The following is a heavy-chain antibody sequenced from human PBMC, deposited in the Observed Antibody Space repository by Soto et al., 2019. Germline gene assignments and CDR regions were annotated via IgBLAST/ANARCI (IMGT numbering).Heavy chain of an antibody. D-gene: IGHD2-8*01. V-gene: IGHV4-61*01. CDR2: MYSSGGT. CDR3: ARGPLDYPIPDFDY. Sequence: SETLSLTCSVSGGSVSSGSYYWSWIRQPPGKGLEWIGYMYSSGGTSYNPALKSRVTISVDRSKNQFSLKLSSVTAADTAVYYCARGPLDYPIPDFDYWGQGTLVTVSS. J-gene: IGHJ4*02. CDR1: GGSVSSGSYY.